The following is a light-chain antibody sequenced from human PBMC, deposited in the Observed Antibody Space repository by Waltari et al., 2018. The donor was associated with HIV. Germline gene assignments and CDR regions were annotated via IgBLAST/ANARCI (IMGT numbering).Light chain of an antibody. CDR2: GVS. V-gene: IGKV3-15*01. J-gene: IGKJ1*01. Sequence: EIVMTQSPVALSVSPGCRVPLSCSARESVGSFFAWYQQRPGQGPSLLMYGVSTRASGVAARFSGSGSGTEVNLTITSLQSDDSAIYFCQQFYYWPRTFGQGTKVEVK. CDR1: ESVGSF. CDR3: QQFYYWPRT.